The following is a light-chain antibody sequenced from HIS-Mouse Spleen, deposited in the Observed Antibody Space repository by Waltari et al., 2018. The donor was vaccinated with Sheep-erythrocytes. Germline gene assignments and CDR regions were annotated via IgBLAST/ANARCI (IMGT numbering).Light chain of an antibody. V-gene: IGLV2-23*03. CDR3: CSYAGSSTFHVV. CDR1: SSDVVSYNL. CDR2: EGS. J-gene: IGLJ2*01. Sequence: QSALTQPASVSGSPGQSITISCTGTSSDVVSYNLVSGSQQHPGKAPKLMIYEGSKRPSGVSNRFSGSKSGNTASLTISGLQAEDEADYYCCSYAGSSTFHVVFGGGTKLTVL.